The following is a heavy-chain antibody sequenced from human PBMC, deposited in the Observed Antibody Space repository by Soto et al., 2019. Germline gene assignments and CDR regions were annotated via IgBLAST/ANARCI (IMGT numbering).Heavy chain of an antibody. CDR1: GFTFSSYA. CDR3: ARELY. CDR2: ISYDGSNK. V-gene: IGHV3-30-3*01. J-gene: IGHJ4*02. Sequence: QVQLVESGGGVVQPGRSLRLSCAASGFTFSSYAMHWVRQATGKGLEWVAVISYDGSNKYYADSVKGRITISRDNSKNTLYLQMNSLSAEDKAVYYCARELYSCQGTLVTFSS.